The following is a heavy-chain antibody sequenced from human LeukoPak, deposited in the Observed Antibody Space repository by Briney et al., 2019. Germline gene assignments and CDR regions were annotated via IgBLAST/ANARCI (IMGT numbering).Heavy chain of an antibody. CDR1: GGSISSYY. J-gene: IGHJ4*02. CDR2: IYTSGST. Sequence: PSETLSLTCSVSGGSISSYYWMWIRQPAGKGLEWIGRIYTSGSTNYNPSLKGRVTMSVDTSKNQFSLKLSSVTAADTAVYYCARGFGSGGYYDYWGQGTLVTVSS. CDR3: ARGFGSGGYYDY. D-gene: IGHD3-22*01. V-gene: IGHV4-4*07.